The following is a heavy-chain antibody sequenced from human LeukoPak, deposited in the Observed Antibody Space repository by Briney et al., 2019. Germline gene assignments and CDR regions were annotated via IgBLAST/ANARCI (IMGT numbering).Heavy chain of an antibody. CDR2: IDPSDSYT. J-gene: IGHJ5*02. Sequence: GESLKISCKGSGYTFTSYWISWVRQMPGKGLEWMGRIDPSDSYTNYSPSFQGHVTISADKSISTAYLQWSSLKASDTAMYYCARRIGYSGWFDPWGQGTLVTVSS. V-gene: IGHV5-10-1*01. D-gene: IGHD5-18*01. CDR1: GYTFTSYW. CDR3: ARRIGYSGWFDP.